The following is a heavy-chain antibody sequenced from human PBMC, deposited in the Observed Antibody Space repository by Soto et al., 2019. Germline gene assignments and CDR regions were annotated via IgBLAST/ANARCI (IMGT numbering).Heavy chain of an antibody. CDR3: ARRGYCSGGSCYDY. D-gene: IGHD2-15*01. Sequence: QVQLVQSGAEVKKPGSSVKVSCKASGGTFSSYAISWVRQAPGQGLEWMGGIIPIFGTANYAHKFQGRVTITADESTSTAYMELSSLRSEDTAVYYCARRGYCSGGSCYDYWGQGTLVTVSS. CDR1: GGTFSSYA. CDR2: IIPIFGTA. V-gene: IGHV1-69*01. J-gene: IGHJ4*02.